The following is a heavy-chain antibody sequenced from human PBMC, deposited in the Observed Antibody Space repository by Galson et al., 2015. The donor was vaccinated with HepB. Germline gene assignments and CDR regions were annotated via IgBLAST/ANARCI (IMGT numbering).Heavy chain of an antibody. CDR2: FDPEDGET. D-gene: IGHD6-13*01. V-gene: IGHV1-24*01. CDR1: GYTLTELS. CDR3: ATDLLKGIAAAGPDY. Sequence: SVKVSCKVSGYTLTELSMHWVRQAPGKGLEWMGGFDPEDGETIYAQKFQGRVTMTEDTSTDTAYMELSSLRPEDTAVYYCATDLLKGIAAAGPDYWGQGTLVTVSS. J-gene: IGHJ4*02.